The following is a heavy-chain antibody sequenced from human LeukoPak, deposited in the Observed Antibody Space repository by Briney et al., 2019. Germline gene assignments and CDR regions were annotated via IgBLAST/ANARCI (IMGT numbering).Heavy chain of an antibody. CDR2: ISGSGGST. J-gene: IGHJ4*02. D-gene: IGHD3-22*01. CDR1: GFTFSSYA. CDR3: ARAGYYYDSSGYYDY. Sequence: GGSLRLSCAASGFTFSSYAMSWVRQAPGKGLEWVSAISGSGGSTYYADSVKGRFTISRDNSKNTLYLQMNSLRAEDTAVYYCARAGYYYDSSGYYDYWGQGTLVTVSS. V-gene: IGHV3-23*01.